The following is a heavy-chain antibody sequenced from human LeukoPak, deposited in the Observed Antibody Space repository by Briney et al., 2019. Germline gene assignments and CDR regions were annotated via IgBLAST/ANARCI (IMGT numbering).Heavy chain of an antibody. CDR3: ARESYYFDY. V-gene: IGHV3-23*01. Sequence: GGSLRLSCAASGFTFSSHNMHCVRQAPGKGLEWVSAISGGGGSTYYADSVKGRFPISRDNSKNTLYLQMNSLRAEDTAVYYCARESYYFDYWGQGTLVTVSS. CDR1: GFTFSSHN. D-gene: IGHD3-16*02. CDR2: ISGGGGST. J-gene: IGHJ4*02.